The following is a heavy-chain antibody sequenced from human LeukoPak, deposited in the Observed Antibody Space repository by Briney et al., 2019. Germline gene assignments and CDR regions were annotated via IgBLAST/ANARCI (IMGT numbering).Heavy chain of an antibody. Sequence: SGRSLRLSCAASGFTVSSNYMSWVGQAPGKGLEWVSIIYSGGTTSNADSVKGRFTISRDNSKNTLYLQMNSLRAEDTAVYYCSRMSPDYWGQGTLVTVSS. J-gene: IGHJ4*02. CDR2: IYSGGTT. CDR3: SRMSPDY. CDR1: GFTVSSNY. V-gene: IGHV3-66*01.